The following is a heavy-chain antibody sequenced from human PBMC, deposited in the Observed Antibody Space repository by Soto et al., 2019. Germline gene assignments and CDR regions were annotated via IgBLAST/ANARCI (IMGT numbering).Heavy chain of an antibody. CDR1: GGSISNHY. CDR2: IYYTGNT. J-gene: IGHJ4*02. Sequence: PSETLSLTCTVSGGSISNHYWTWLRQPPGKRPEWIGYIYYTGNTNYNPSLKSRVTISVDTSKNQFSLKLSSVTAADTAVYYCASGDPILGYYFDYWGQGTLVTVSS. CDR3: ASGDPILGYYFDY. D-gene: IGHD3-10*01. V-gene: IGHV4-59*11.